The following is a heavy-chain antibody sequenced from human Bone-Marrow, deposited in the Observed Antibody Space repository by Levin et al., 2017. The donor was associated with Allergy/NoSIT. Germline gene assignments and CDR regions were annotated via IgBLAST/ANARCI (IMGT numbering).Heavy chain of an antibody. V-gene: IGHV4-4*02. D-gene: IGHD5-18*01. CDR1: GDSISSSHW. CDR2: IYHTGST. CDR3: ARDRGDYSYSYDY. J-gene: IGHJ4*02. Sequence: SQTLSLTCAVSGDSISSSHWWAWVRQPPGTELEWIGEIYHTGSTNYNPSLKSRVTISGDKSNNQLSLKMTSVTAADTAIYYCARDRGDYSYSYDYWGQGTLVTVSS.